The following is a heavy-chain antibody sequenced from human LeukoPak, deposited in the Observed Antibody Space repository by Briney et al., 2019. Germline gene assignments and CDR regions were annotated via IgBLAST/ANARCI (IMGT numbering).Heavy chain of an antibody. Sequence: SETLSLTCAVYGGSFSGYYWSWIRQPPGKGLEWIGEINHSGSTNYNPSLKSRVTISVDSSKNQFSLKLTSVTAADTAVYYCARQNFVVVTAIRIIDYWGQGTLVTDSS. D-gene: IGHD2-21*02. CDR3: ARQNFVVVTAIRIIDY. J-gene: IGHJ4*02. CDR2: INHSGST. V-gene: IGHV4-34*01. CDR1: GGSFSGYY.